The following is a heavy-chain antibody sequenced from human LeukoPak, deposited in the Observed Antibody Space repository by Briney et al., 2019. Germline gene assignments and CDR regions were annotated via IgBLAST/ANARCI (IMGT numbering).Heavy chain of an antibody. V-gene: IGHV3-30*03. Sequence: GGSLRLSCAASGFTFSSYGMHWVRQAPGKGLEWVAVTSYDGSNKYYADSVKGRFTISRDNSKNTLYLQMNSLRAEDTAVYYCARGGWNTIFGVNYYYYYMDVWGKGTTVTVSS. J-gene: IGHJ6*03. CDR3: ARGGWNTIFGVNYYYYYMDV. CDR1: GFTFSSYG. CDR2: TSYDGSNK. D-gene: IGHD3-3*01.